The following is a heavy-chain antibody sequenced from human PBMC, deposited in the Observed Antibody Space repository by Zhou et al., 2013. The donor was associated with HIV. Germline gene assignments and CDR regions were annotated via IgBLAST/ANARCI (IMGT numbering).Heavy chain of an antibody. CDR2: INHSGST. J-gene: IGHJ4*02. V-gene: IGHV4-34*02. CDR3: ARDMVRGIIRVFDY. CDR1: GGSFSGHY. Sequence: QVQLQQWGAGLLKPSETLSLTCAVYGGSFSGHYWSWIRQPPGKGLEWIGEINHSGSTNYNPSLKSRVTISVDTSKNQFSLKLTSVTAADTAVYYCARDMVRGIIRVFDYWGQGTLVTVSS. D-gene: IGHD3-10*01.